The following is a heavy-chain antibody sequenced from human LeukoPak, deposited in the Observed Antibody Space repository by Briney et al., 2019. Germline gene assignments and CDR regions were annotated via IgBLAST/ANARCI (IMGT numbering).Heavy chain of an antibody. D-gene: IGHD2-21*02. CDR3: ATRVYCGGDCYSSHGMDV. Sequence: PGGSLRLSCAASGFTFSSYSMNWVRQAPGKGLEWVSYINNSGITIYYADSVKGRFTISRDNAKNSLYLQMNSLRPEDTAVYYCATRVYCGGDCYSSHGMDVWGPGTTVTVSS. J-gene: IGHJ6*02. CDR1: GFTFSSYS. V-gene: IGHV3-48*04. CDR2: INNSGITI.